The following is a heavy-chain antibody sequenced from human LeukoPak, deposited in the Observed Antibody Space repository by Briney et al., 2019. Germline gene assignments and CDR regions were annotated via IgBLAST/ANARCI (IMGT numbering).Heavy chain of an antibody. V-gene: IGHV3-7*01. Sequence: GGALRLSCAASGFTFSSYWMTWVRQAPGKGLEWVANIKQDASERYYVDSVKGRFTISRDNAKNSPYLQMNSLRAEAPAVYYCATPTAGTWHFDYWGQGTLVTVSS. CDR3: ATPTAGTWHFDY. CDR1: GFTFSSYW. D-gene: IGHD1-1*01. CDR2: IKQDASER. J-gene: IGHJ4*02.